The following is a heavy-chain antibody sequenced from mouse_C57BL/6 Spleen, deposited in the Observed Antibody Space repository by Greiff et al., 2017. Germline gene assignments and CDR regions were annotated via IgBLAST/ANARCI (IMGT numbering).Heavy chain of an antibody. V-gene: IGHV5-17*01. D-gene: IGHD2-5*01. CDR3: ARDYYSKGAWFAY. CDR2: ISSGSSTI. CDR1: GFTFSDYG. J-gene: IGHJ3*01. Sequence: EVKVVESGGGLVKPGGSLKLSCAASGFTFSDYGMHWVRQAPEKGLEWVAYISSGSSTIYYADTVKGRFTISRDNAKNTLFLQMTSLRSEDTAMYYCARDYYSKGAWFAYWGQGTLVTVSA.